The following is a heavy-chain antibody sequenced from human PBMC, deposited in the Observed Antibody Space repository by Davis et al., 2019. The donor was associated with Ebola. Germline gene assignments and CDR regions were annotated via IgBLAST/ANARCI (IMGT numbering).Heavy chain of an antibody. CDR1: GYSFTSYW. CDR2: IYPGDSDT. D-gene: IGHD3-10*01. CDR3: ARRNYFGSGSQYSHFDY. Sequence: GESLKIPCKGSGYSFTSYWIGWVRQMPGKGLEWMGIIYPGDSDTRYSPSFQGQVTISADKSINTAYLQWSSLKASDTALYYCARRNYFGSGSQYSHFDYWGQGTPVTVSS. V-gene: IGHV5-51*01. J-gene: IGHJ4*02.